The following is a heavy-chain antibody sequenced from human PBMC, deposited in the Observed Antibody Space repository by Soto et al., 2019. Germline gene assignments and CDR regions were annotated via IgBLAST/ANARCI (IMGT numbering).Heavy chain of an antibody. CDR2: INTNTGNP. CDR3: ARDLYDSSGYYFYYYYGMDV. J-gene: IGHJ6*02. D-gene: IGHD3-22*01. CDR1: GYTFTSYA. Sequence: QVPLVQSGSELKKPGASVKVSCKASGYTFTSYAMNWVRQAPGQGLEWMGWINTNTGNPTYAQGFTGRLVFSLDTSVSAAYRQICSLKAEDTAVYYCARDLYDSSGYYFYYYYGMDVWGQGTTVTVSS. V-gene: IGHV7-4-1*01.